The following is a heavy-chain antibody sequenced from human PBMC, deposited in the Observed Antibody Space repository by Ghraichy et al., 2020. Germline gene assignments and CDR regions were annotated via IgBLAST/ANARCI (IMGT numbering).Heavy chain of an antibody. Sequence: SETLSLTCTVSGGSISYYWNWIRQSPGEGLEWIGYIHYSGTTKYNPSLKSRVTMSVDSSKNQLSLNMRSVTATDTALSYCARWSTSWNAFDIWGQGTMVTVSS. D-gene: IGHD3-3*01. CDR2: IHYSGTT. CDR1: GGSISYY. CDR3: ARWSTSWNAFDI. J-gene: IGHJ3*02. V-gene: IGHV4-59*08.